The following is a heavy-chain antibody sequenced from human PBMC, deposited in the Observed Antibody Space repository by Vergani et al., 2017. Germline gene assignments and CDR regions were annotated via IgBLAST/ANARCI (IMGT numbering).Heavy chain of an antibody. CDR2: ISGSGGST. Sequence: EVQLLESGGGLVQPGGSLRLSCAVSGFTFSNYAMSWVRQAPGKGLEWVSGISGSGGSTNYADSVKGRFSISRDNSKNTLYLQMDTLRAEDTAVYYCAKGTYVMLIAILYYFDYWGQGTLVTVSS. D-gene: IGHD2-21*01. CDR1: GFTFSNYA. J-gene: IGHJ4*02. V-gene: IGHV3-23*01. CDR3: AKGTYVMLIAILYYFDY.